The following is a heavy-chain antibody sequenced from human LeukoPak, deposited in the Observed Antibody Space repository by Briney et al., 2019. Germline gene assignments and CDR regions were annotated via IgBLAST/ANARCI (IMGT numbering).Heavy chain of an antibody. CDR3: ARENAGVNWFDP. D-gene: IGHD7-27*01. V-gene: IGHV4-34*01. CDR2: INHSGST. Sequence: SETLSLACAVYGGSFSGYYWSWIRQPPGKGLEWIGEINHSGSTNYNPSLKSRVTISVDTSKNQFSLKLSSVTAADTAVYYCARENAGVNWFDPWGQGTLVTVSS. CDR1: GGSFSGYY. J-gene: IGHJ5*02.